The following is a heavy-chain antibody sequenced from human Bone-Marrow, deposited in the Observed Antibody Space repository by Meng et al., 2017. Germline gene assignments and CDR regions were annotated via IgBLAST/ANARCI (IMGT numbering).Heavy chain of an antibody. CDR1: GGSFSGYY. CDR2: INHSGST. V-gene: IGHV4-34*01. Sequence: QVQLQQWGAGLLKPSETLSLTFAVYGGSFSGYYWSWIRQPPGKGLEWIGEINHSGSTNYNPSLKSRVTISVDTSKNQFSLKLSSVTAADTAVYYCARTREWYSSSWYASTYIGWFDPWGQGTLVTVSS. J-gene: IGHJ5*02. CDR3: ARTREWYSSSWYASTYIGWFDP. D-gene: IGHD6-13*01.